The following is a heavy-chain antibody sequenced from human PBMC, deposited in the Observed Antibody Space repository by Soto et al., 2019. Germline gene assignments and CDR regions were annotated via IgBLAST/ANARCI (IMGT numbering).Heavy chain of an antibody. CDR1: GFTVSSNY. J-gene: IGHJ5*02. D-gene: IGHD6-13*01. CDR2: IYSGGST. Sequence: GWSLRLSCAASGFTVSSNYMSWVRQAPGKGLEWVSVIYSGGSTYYADSVKGRFTISRDNSKNTLYLQMNSLRAEDTAVYYCVAALFDPWGQGTLVTASS. CDR3: VAALFDP. V-gene: IGHV3-53*01.